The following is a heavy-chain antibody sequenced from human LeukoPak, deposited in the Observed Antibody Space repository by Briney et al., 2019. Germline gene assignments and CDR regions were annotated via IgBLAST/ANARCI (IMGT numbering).Heavy chain of an antibody. CDR2: FYYSGST. V-gene: IGHV4-39*07. J-gene: IGHJ4*02. Sequence: SETLSLTCTVSGGSLSSSSYYWGWIRQPPGKGLDWIGNFYYSGSTYYNPSLKSRVTISVDMYKNQFSLKLSSVTAADTAVYYCAIRYSGRYYSDYWGQGTLVTVSS. CDR3: AIRYSGRYYSDY. D-gene: IGHD1-26*01. CDR1: GGSLSSSSYY.